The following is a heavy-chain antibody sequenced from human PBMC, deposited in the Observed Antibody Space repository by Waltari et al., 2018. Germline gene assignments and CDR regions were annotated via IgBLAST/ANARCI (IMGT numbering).Heavy chain of an antibody. V-gene: IGHV4-59*01. CDR3: ARVWCSSTSCYRHYYYYMDV. CDR2: IYYSGST. CDR1: GGSISSYY. J-gene: IGHJ6*03. D-gene: IGHD2-2*01. Sequence: QVQLQESGPGLVKPSETLSLTCTVSGGSISSYYWSWIRQPPGKGLEWIGYIYYSGSTNYNPSLKSRVTISVDTSKNQFSLKLSSVTAADTAVYYCARVWCSSTSCYRHYYYYMDVWGKGTTVTVSS.